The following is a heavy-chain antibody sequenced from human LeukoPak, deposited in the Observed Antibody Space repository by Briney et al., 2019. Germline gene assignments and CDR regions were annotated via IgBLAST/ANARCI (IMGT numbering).Heavy chain of an antibody. Sequence: GGSLRLSCAASGFSFSDYGMHWVRQAPGKGLEWVAFIRYDGSNKYYADSVKGRFTTSRDNSENTLYLQMNSLRAEDTAVYYCAKRVVITTTDYYYYYMDVWGKGTTVTVSS. J-gene: IGHJ6*03. CDR1: GFSFSDYG. CDR2: IRYDGSNK. D-gene: IGHD3-22*01. CDR3: AKRVVITTTDYYYYYMDV. V-gene: IGHV3-30*02.